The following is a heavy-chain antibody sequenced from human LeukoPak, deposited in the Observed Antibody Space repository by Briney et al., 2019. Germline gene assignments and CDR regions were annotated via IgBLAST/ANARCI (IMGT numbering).Heavy chain of an antibody. CDR2: ISVGDRST. Sequence: GGSLRLSCAASGFTFSSYVMTWVRQAPGKGLEWVSSISVGDRSTYYADSVKGRFTISRDNARNTLYLQMNSLRAEDTALYYCARVETVIAYYCDLWGQGTLVTVSS. V-gene: IGHV3-23*01. CDR3: ARVETVIAYYCDL. CDR1: GFTFSSYV. J-gene: IGHJ5*02. D-gene: IGHD3-16*02.